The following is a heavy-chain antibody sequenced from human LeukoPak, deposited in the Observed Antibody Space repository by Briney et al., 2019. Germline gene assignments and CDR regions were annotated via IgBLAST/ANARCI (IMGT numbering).Heavy chain of an antibody. D-gene: IGHD6-19*01. CDR1: GFTFNDYG. V-gene: IGHV3-20*04. CDR2: ITWNGGSI. J-gene: IGHJ4*02. CDR3: ARGNQWLIY. Sequence: GGSLRLSCATSGFTFNDYGMSWVRQAPGKGLEWVSGITWNGGSINYADSVKGRFTVSRDNAKNSLFLQMNSLRAEDTALYYCARGNQWLIYWGQGTLVTVSS.